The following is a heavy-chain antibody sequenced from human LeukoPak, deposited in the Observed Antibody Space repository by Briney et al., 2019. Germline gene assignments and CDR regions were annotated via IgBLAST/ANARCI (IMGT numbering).Heavy chain of an antibody. CDR1: GYTLTELS. V-gene: IGHV1-24*01. CDR2: FDPEDGET. Sequence: RASVKVSCKVSGYTLTELSMHWVRQAPGKGLEWMGGFDPEDGETIYAQKFQGRVTMTEDTSTDTAYMELSSLRSEGTAVYYCATQARGSYPNEFDYWGQGTLVTVSS. CDR3: ATQARGSYPNEFDY. J-gene: IGHJ4*02. D-gene: IGHD1-26*01.